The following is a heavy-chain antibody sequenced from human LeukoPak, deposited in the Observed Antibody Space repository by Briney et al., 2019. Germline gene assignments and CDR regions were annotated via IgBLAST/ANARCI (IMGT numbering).Heavy chain of an antibody. D-gene: IGHD6-13*01. Sequence: SETLSLTCTVSGGSISSYYWSWLRQPPGKGLEWIGYIYYSGSNNYTPSLKSRVTISADTSKNQLSLKLSSVTAADTAVYYCARGSSSWYDGYWGQGTLVTVSS. CDR2: IYYSGSN. V-gene: IGHV4-59*01. CDR1: GGSISSYY. CDR3: ARGSSSWYDGY. J-gene: IGHJ4*02.